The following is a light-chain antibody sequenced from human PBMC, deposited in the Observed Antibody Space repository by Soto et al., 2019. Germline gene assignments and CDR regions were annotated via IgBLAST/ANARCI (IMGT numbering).Light chain of an antibody. CDR3: AAWDDSLNGPV. J-gene: IGLJ3*02. CDR1: SSNIGTNT. V-gene: IGLV1-44*01. CDR2: SSN. Sequence: QAVVTQPPSASGTPGQRVPISCSGSSSNIGTNTVNWYQQFPGTAPKLLIYSSNQRPSGVPDRFSGSKSGTSASLAISGLQSEDEADYYCAAWDDSLNGPVFGGGTKLTVL.